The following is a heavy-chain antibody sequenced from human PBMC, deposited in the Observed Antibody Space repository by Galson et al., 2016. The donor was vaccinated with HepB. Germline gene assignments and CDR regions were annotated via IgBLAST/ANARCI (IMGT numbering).Heavy chain of an antibody. CDR3: ARGREYLLNS. CDR2: ISASKGKT. V-gene: IGHV1-18*01. J-gene: IGHJ4*02. D-gene: IGHD5-24*01. CDR1: GYTFTSYG. Sequence: SVKVSCKASGYTFTSYGISWVRQAPGQGLEWMGWISASKGKTNYAQNLQGRVTMTTDTYTSTVYMELRSLRSDDTAVYYCARGREYLLNSWGQGTLVTVSP.